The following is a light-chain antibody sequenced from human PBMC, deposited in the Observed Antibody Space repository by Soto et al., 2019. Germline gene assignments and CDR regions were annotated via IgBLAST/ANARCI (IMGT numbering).Light chain of an antibody. V-gene: IGLV2-23*01. Sequence: QSALTQPASVSGSPGQSITISCTGTSSNIGSYNFVSWYQQHPGKAPKVIIYEGNQRPSGASNRFSGSKSGNTASLTISGLQVEDEADYYCCSYAGSSTDVFGTGTKVTVL. CDR1: SSNIGSYNF. CDR3: CSYAGSSTDV. CDR2: EGN. J-gene: IGLJ1*01.